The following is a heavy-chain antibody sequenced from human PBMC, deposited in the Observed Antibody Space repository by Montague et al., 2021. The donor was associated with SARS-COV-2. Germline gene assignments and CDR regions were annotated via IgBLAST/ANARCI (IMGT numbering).Heavy chain of an antibody. D-gene: IGHD3-3*01. J-gene: IGHJ4*02. Sequence: SETLSLTCAVYGGSFSGYYWSWIRQPPGKGLEWIGEINHSGSTXXXPSXXXRVTISVDTSKNQFSLKLSPVTAADTAVYYCARGSSFVTIFGVVITDPLFDYWGQGTLVTVSS. V-gene: IGHV4-34*01. CDR3: ARGSSFVTIFGVVITDPLFDY. CDR2: INHSGST. CDR1: GGSFSGYY.